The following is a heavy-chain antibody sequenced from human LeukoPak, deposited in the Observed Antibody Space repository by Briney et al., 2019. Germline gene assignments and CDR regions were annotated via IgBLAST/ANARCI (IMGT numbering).Heavy chain of an antibody. V-gene: IGHV3-48*02. CDR1: GFIFNTYW. Sequence: GGSLRLSCAASGFIFNTYWMTWVRQAPGKGLEWVSYISSSSSTIYYADSVKGRFTISRDNAKNSLYLQMNSLRDEDTAVYYCARDYYDSSGLPLGYWGQGTLVTVSS. J-gene: IGHJ4*02. CDR3: ARDYYDSSGLPLGY. D-gene: IGHD3-22*01. CDR2: ISSSSSTI.